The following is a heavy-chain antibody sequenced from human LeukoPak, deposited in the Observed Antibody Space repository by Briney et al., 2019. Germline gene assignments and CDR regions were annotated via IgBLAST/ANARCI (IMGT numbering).Heavy chain of an antibody. V-gene: IGHV1-46*01. CDR2: INPSGGST. Sequence: ASVRVSCKASGYTFTSYYMHWVRQAPGQGLEWMGIINPSGGSTSYAQKFQGRVTMTRDTSTSTVYMELSSLRSEDTAGYYCARSAPYCSGGSCYLNDAFDIWGQGTMVTVSS. CDR3: ARSAPYCSGGSCYLNDAFDI. D-gene: IGHD2-15*01. J-gene: IGHJ3*02. CDR1: GYTFTSYY.